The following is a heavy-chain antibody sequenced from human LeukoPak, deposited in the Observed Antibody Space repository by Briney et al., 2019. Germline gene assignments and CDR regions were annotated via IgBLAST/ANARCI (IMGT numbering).Heavy chain of an antibody. CDR1: GFTFSSYW. CDR3: AKGTYDSRGHFDY. CDR2: LSPDGGTI. V-gene: IGHV3-74*01. D-gene: IGHD3-22*01. J-gene: IGHJ4*02. Sequence: GGSLRLSCVVSGFTFSSYWMHWVRQASGKGLVWVSRLSPDGGTIDYSDSVRGRFTISRDNAKDTLYLQMNSLRAEDTAAYYCAKGTYDSRGHFDYWGQGTLVSVSS.